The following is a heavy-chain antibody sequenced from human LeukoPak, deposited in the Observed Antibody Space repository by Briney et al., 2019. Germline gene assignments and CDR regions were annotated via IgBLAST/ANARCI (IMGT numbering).Heavy chain of an antibody. V-gene: IGHV1-46*01. J-gene: IGHJ4*02. Sequence: ASVNVSCMASGYSFTSHYMHSVRQAPGQGLEWMGIINPSAGSTSYPQKFQGRVTMTRDTSTGTVYMELSSLRSEDTAVYYCAAPGASGFVGNFWSGPLDFWGQGTLITVSS. CDR2: INPSAGST. CDR1: GYSFTSHY. CDR3: AAPGASGFVGNFWSGPLDF. D-gene: IGHD3-3*01.